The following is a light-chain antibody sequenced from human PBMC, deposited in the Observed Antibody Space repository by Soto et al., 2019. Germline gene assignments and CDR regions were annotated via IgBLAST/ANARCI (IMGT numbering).Light chain of an antibody. V-gene: IGLV4-69*01. CDR1: SGHSSYA. Sequence: QSVLTQSPSASASLGASVKLTCTLSSGHSSYAIAWHQQQPEKGPRYLMKLNSDGSHSKGDGIPDRFSGSSSGAERYLTISSLQAEAEADYYCQTWGTGILVFGGGTKLTVL. CDR3: QTWGTGILV. CDR2: LNSDGSH. J-gene: IGLJ2*01.